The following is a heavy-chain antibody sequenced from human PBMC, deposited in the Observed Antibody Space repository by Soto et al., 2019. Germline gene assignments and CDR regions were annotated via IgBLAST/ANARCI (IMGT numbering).Heavy chain of an antibody. Sequence: LTCTVSGGSISSSSYYWGWIRQPPGKGLEWIGSIYYSGSTYYNPSLKSRVTISVDTSKSHFSLKLNSVTAADTAVYYCARDSRPYSSSYNWFDPWGQGALVTVSS. V-gene: IGHV4-39*02. D-gene: IGHD6-6*01. CDR1: GGSISSSSYY. J-gene: IGHJ5*02. CDR2: IYYSGST. CDR3: ARDSRPYSSSYNWFDP.